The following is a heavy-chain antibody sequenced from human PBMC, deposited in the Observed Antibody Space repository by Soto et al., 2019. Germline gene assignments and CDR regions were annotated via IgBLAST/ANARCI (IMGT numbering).Heavy chain of an antibody. Sequence: SQTLSLPCTVSGGSISSYYWSWIRQPPGKGLEWIGYIYYSGSTNYNPSLKSRVTISVDTSKNQFSLKLSSVTAADTAVYYCARHDSRGLQHWGQGTLVTVSS. CDR3: ARHDSRGLQH. D-gene: IGHD2-15*01. J-gene: IGHJ1*01. CDR2: IYYSGST. V-gene: IGHV4-59*08. CDR1: GGSISSYY.